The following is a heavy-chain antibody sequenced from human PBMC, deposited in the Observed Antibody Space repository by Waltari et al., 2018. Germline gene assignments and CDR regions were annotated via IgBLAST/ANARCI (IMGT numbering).Heavy chain of an antibody. CDR3: ARGSRDIVVVVAAMDAFDI. V-gene: IGHV3-23*03. CDR2: IYSGGST. Sequence: EVQLLESGGGLVQPGGSLRLSCAASGFTFSSYAMSWVRQAPGQGLEWVSVIYSGGSTYYADSVKGRFTISRDNSKNTLYLQMNSLRAEDTAVYYCARGSRDIVVVVAAMDAFDIWGQGTMVIVSS. J-gene: IGHJ3*02. CDR1: GFTFSSYA. D-gene: IGHD2-15*01.